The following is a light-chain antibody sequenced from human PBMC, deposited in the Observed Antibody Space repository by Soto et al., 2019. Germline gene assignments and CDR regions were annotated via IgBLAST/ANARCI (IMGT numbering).Light chain of an antibody. CDR1: QSVSSN. V-gene: IGKV3-15*01. Sequence: EIVLTQSPATLSVSPRERATQXKRASQSVSSNLAWYQQKPGQAPRLLIYGASTRATGIPARFSGSGSGTEFTLTISSLQSEDFAVYYCQQYNNWPRTFGQGTKVDIK. CDR3: QQYNNWPRT. CDR2: GAS. J-gene: IGKJ1*01.